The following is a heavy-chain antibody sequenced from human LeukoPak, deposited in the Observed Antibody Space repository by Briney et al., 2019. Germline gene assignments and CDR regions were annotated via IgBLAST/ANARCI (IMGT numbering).Heavy chain of an antibody. CDR2: INENGGST. CDR1: GLTFSSYA. Sequence: GGSLRLSCAASGLTFSSYAMSWVRQAPGKGLEWVSLINENGGSTYSADSVKGRFTISRDNSKTTLYLQMNSLRAEDTAIYYCAKERWTTTAFGVWGHGTLVTVSS. J-gene: IGHJ3*01. CDR3: AKERWTTTAFGV. V-gene: IGHV3-23*01. D-gene: IGHD3/OR15-3a*01.